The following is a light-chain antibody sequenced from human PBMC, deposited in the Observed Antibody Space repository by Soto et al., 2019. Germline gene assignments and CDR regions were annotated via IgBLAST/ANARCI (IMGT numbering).Light chain of an antibody. CDR2: EDN. CDR3: QSYDSGNPWV. J-gene: IGLJ3*02. CDR1: SGSIASNY. Sequence: FMLTQPHSVSESPGKTVTISCTRSSGSIASNYVQWYQQRPGSAPTTVIYEDNQRPSGVPDRFSGSIDSSSNSASLTISGLKTEDEADYYCQSYDSGNPWVFGGGTQLTVL. V-gene: IGLV6-57*03.